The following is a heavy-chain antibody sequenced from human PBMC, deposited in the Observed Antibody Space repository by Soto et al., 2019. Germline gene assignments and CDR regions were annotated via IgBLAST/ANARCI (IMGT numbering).Heavy chain of an antibody. CDR3: AKRRGAMIYAISVYGMDV. J-gene: IGHJ6*02. D-gene: IGHD2-8*01. V-gene: IGHV3-23*01. CDR1: GFTFSSFA. Sequence: EVQLLESGGGLVQPGGSLRLSCAASGFTFSSFALNWVRQAPGKGLEWVSIISGSADSTFYADSVKGRFTISRDNSKNMLYLQINSLRAEDTAVYYCAKRRGAMIYAISVYGMDVWGQGTTVTVSS. CDR2: ISGSADST.